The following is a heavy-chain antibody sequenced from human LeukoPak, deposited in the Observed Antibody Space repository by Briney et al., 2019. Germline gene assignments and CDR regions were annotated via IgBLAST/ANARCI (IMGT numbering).Heavy chain of an antibody. CDR3: ARERVLGVVTAIGDAFDI. J-gene: IGHJ3*02. CDR2: IYYSGST. Sequence: ASETLSLTCTVSGGSISSYYWSWIRQPPGKGLEWSGYIYYSGSTNYNPSLKSRVTISVDTSRNQFSLKLSSVTAADTAVYYCARERVLGVVTAIGDAFDIWGQGTMVTVSS. CDR1: GGSISSYY. V-gene: IGHV4-59*01. D-gene: IGHD2-21*02.